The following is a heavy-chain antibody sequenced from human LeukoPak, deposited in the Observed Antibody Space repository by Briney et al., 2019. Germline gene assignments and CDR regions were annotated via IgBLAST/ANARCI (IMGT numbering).Heavy chain of an antibody. J-gene: IGHJ5*02. Sequence: PSETLSLTCAVYGGAFSGYYWSWIRQPPGKGLEWIGEINHSESTNYNPSLKSRVTISVDTSKNQFSLKLSSVTAADTAVYYCARVGITGTFRKNWFDPWGQGTLVTVSS. V-gene: IGHV4-34*01. D-gene: IGHD1-7*01. CDR1: GGAFSGYY. CDR2: INHSEST. CDR3: ARVGITGTFRKNWFDP.